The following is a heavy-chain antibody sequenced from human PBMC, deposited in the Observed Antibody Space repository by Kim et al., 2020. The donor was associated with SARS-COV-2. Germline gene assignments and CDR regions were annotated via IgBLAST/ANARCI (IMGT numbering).Heavy chain of an antibody. V-gene: IGHV3-7*01. CDR3: ARETIYYYDSSGYYPDAFDI. CDR1: GFTFSSYW. D-gene: IGHD3-22*01. J-gene: IGHJ3*02. Sequence: GGSLRLSCAASGFTFSSYWISWVRQAPGKGLEWVANIKQDGSEKYYVDSVKGRFTISRDNAKNSLYLQMNSLRAEDTAVYYCARETIYYYDSSGYYPDAFDIWGQGTMVTVSS. CDR2: IKQDGSEK.